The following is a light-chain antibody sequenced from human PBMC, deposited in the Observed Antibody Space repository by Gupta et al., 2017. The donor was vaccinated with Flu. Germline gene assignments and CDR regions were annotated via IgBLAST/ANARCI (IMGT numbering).Light chain of an antibody. CDR2: DAS. CDR1: QDIRNY. V-gene: IGKV1-33*01. CDR3: QQYDNLPLT. Sequence: HMTQSPFSLSASVGDRVIITCQESQDIRNYLNWFQQKPGKAPKLLIYDASNLETGVPPRFSGSGSGTHFTFTIDILQPEDIATYYCQQYDNLPLTFGGGTKVEIK. J-gene: IGKJ4*01.